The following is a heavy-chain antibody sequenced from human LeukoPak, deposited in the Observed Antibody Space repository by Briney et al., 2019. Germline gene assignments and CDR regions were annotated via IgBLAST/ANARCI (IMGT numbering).Heavy chain of an antibody. V-gene: IGHV4-39*07. Sequence: PSETLSLTCTVSGGSISSSSYYWGWIRQPPGKGLEWIGSIYYSGSTYYNPSLKRRVTISVDTSKNQFSLKLSSVTAADTAVYYCARSNYDFWSGYYLEFDPWGQGTLVTVSS. CDR2: IYYSGST. J-gene: IGHJ5*02. CDR3: ARSNYDFWSGYYLEFDP. CDR1: GGSISSSSYY. D-gene: IGHD3-3*01.